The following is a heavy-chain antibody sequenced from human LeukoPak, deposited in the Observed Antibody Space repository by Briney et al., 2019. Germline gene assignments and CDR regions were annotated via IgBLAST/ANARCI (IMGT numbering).Heavy chain of an antibody. V-gene: IGHV3-23*01. CDR3: ARRLVTAGITDFFDS. Sequence: GGSLRLSCTASGFTFSDYSMSWVRQAPGGGVEWVSDISPSCDSTTDAHSVKGRFTISRDNSKSTLYLQMNGLTAEDTALYYCARRLVTAGITDFFDSWGQGTLVSVSS. D-gene: IGHD2-2*01. J-gene: IGHJ4*02. CDR2: ISPSCDST. CDR1: GFTFSDYS.